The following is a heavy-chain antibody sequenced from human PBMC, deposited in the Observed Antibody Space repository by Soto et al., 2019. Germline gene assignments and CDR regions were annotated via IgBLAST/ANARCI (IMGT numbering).Heavy chain of an antibody. D-gene: IGHD2-2*01. V-gene: IGHV3-53*01. CDR2: LYSGGNT. CDR3: ALRRVAYADF. CDR1: GFTFSDYY. Sequence: GGSLRLSCAASGFTFSDYYMSWIRQAPGKGLEWVSILYSGGNTYYADSVEGRFTISRDGSKNTLYLHMNSLRAEDTAVYYCALRRVAYADFWGQGTRVTVSS. J-gene: IGHJ4*02.